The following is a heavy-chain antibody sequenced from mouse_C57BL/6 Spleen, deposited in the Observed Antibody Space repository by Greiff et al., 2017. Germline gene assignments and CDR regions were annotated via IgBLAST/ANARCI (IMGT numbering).Heavy chain of an antibody. D-gene: IGHD1-1*01. Sequence: PLPPSFAYLVQPGASVKLSCTASGFNIKDYYMHWVKQRTEQGLEWIGRIDPEDGETKYAPKFQGKATITADTSSNTAYLQLSSLTSEDTAVYYCASYGSSPFDSWGQGTTLTVSS. J-gene: IGHJ2*01. CDR3: ASYGSSPFDS. CDR1: GFNIKDYY. CDR2: IDPEDGET. V-gene: IGHV14-2*01.